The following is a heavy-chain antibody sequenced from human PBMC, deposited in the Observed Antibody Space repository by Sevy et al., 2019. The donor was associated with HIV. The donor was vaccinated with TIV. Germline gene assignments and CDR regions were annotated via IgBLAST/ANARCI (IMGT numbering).Heavy chain of an antibody. V-gene: IGHV3-15*01. CDR1: GFTFSNAW. Sequence: GESLKISCAASGFTFSNAWMSWVRQAPGKGLEWVGRIKSKTDGGTTDYAAPVKGRFTISTDESKNTLYRQMNSLKTEDTAVYYCTTDTGISDYDFWSGRDDTFDNWGQGTMVTVSS. D-gene: IGHD3-3*01. CDR3: TTDTGISDYDFWSGRDDTFDN. CDR2: IKSKTDGGTT. J-gene: IGHJ3*02.